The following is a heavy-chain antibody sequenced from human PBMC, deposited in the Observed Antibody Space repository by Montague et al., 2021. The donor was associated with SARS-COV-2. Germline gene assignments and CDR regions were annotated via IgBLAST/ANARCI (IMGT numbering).Heavy chain of an antibody. J-gene: IGHJ4*02. CDR1: GFTFSSYE. V-gene: IGHV3-48*03. Sequence: SLRLSCAASGFTFSSYEMNWVRQAPGKGLEWVSHISSSGSTIYYADSVKGRFTISRDNAKNSLYLQMNSLRAEDTAVYYCAREQPYNWNYDRPHFDYWGQGTLVTVSS. CDR3: AREQPYNWNYDRPHFDY. CDR2: ISSSGSTI. D-gene: IGHD1-7*01.